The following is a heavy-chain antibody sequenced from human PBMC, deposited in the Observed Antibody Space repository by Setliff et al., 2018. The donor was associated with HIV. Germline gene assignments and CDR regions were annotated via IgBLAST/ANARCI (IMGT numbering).Heavy chain of an antibody. J-gene: IGHJ3*02. CDR3: VRGTRVGANDAFDI. V-gene: IGHV1-2*06. D-gene: IGHD1-26*01. CDR1: GYTFTGYY. Sequence: ASVKVSCKASGYTFTGYYMHWVRQAPGQGLEWMGRINPNSGGTNYARKFQGRVTMTRDTSITTAYMELSRLRSDDTAVYYCVRGTRVGANDAFDIWGQGTMVTVSS. CDR2: INPNSGGT.